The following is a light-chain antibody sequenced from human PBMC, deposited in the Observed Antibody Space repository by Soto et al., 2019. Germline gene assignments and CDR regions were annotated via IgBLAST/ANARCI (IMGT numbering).Light chain of an antibody. V-gene: IGKV3-11*01. Sequence: EIVLTQSPATLSLSPGERATLSCWASQSFNRYLVWYQHKPGQAPRLLMYDASKRATGIPARFSGSGSGTDFTLTISSLEPEDFAVYYCQQRDIWPWTFGQGTKVDIK. CDR2: DAS. J-gene: IGKJ1*01. CDR1: QSFNRY. CDR3: QQRDIWPWT.